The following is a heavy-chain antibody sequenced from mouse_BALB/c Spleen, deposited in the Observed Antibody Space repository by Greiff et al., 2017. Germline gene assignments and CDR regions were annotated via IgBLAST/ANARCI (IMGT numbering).Heavy chain of an antibody. Sequence: EVQLQQSGTVLARPGASVKMSCKASGYTFTSYWMHWVKQRPGQGLEWIGAIYPGNSDTSYNQKFKGKAKLTAVTSTSTAYMELSSLTNEDSAVYYCTRIDGYYVYYFDYWGQGTTLTVSS. D-gene: IGHD2-3*01. CDR3: TRIDGYYVYYFDY. V-gene: IGHV1-5*01. CDR2: IYPGNSDT. CDR1: GYTFTSYW. J-gene: IGHJ2*01.